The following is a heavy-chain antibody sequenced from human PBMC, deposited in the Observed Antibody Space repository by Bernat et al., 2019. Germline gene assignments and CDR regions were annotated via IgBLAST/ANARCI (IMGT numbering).Heavy chain of an antibody. Sequence: QVQLVESGGGLVKPGGSLRLSCAASGFTFSDYYMSWIRQAPGKGLEWVSYSSSSSSYTNYADSVKGRFTISRDNAKNSLYLQMNSLRAEDTAVYYCARGGYYDSSGYYGWFDPWGQGTLVTVSS. D-gene: IGHD3-22*01. CDR1: GFTFSDYY. J-gene: IGHJ5*02. V-gene: IGHV3-11*06. CDR2: SSSSSSYT. CDR3: ARGGYYDSSGYYGWFDP.